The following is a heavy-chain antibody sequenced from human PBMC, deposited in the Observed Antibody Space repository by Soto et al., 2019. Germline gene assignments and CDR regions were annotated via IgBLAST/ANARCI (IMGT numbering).Heavy chain of an antibody. J-gene: IGHJ4*02. D-gene: IGHD6-19*01. CDR3: VKPHSGWFYYFDY. CDR1: GGSFSSYA. V-gene: IGHV1-69*13. CDR2: IIPIFGTA. Sequence: SVKVSCKASGGSFSSYAISWVRRAPGQGLEWMGGIIPIFGTANYAQKFQGRVTITADESTSTAYMELSSLRAEDTAVYYCVKPHSGWFYYFDYWGQGTLVTVSS.